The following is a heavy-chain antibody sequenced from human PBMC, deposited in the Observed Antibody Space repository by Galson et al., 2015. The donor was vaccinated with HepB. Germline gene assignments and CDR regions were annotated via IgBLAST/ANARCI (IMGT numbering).Heavy chain of an antibody. D-gene: IGHD5-18*01. CDR2: IYHSGST. V-gene: IGHV4-38-2*02. CDR3: ARGMGYSYGPFDY. Sequence: LSLTCTVSGYSISSGYYWGWIRQPPGKGLEWIGSIYHSGSTYYNSSLKSRVTTSVDTSKNQFSLKLSSVTAADTAVYYCARGMGYSYGPFDYWSQGTLVTVSS. CDR1: GYSISSGYY. J-gene: IGHJ4*02.